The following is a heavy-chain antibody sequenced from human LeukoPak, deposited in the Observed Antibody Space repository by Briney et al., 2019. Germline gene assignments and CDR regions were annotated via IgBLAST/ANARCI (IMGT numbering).Heavy chain of an antibody. CDR1: GGTFSSYA. CDR2: IIPIFGTA. D-gene: IGHD3-16*02. V-gene: IGHV1-69*05. J-gene: IGHJ5*02. CDR3: ARGRSVITFGGVIGKNWFDP. Sequence: GASVKVSCKASGGTFSSYAISWVRQAPGQGLEWMGGIIPIFGTANYAQKFQGRVTITTDESTSTAYMELSSLRSEDTAVYYCARGRSVITFGGVIGKNWFDPWGQGTLVTVSS.